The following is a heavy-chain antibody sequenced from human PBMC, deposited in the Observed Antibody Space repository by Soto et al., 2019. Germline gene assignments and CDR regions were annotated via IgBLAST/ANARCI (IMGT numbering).Heavy chain of an antibody. D-gene: IGHD3-16*02. CDR1: GFTFSSYW. CDR2: IKQDGSEK. Sequence: PGGSLRLSCAASGFTFSSYWTSWVRQAPGKGLEWVANIKQDGSEKYYVDSVKGRFTISRDNAKNSLYLQMNSLRAEDTAVYYCARSSMITFGGVIVSNWFDPWGQGTLVTVSS. V-gene: IGHV3-7*01. J-gene: IGHJ5*02. CDR3: ARSSMITFGGVIVSNWFDP.